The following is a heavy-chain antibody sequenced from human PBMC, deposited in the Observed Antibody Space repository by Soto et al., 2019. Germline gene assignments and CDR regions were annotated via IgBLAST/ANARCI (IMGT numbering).Heavy chain of an antibody. Sequence: SETLSLTCAVYGGSFSGYYWSWIRQPPGKGLEWIGEINHSGVTNYKPSLKRRVTISVDKSKNQFSLKLSSVTAADTAVYYFARRGLGFWSGYFHGMDVWGQGTTVTVSS. J-gene: IGHJ6*02. V-gene: IGHV4-34*01. D-gene: IGHD3-3*01. CDR3: ARRGLGFWSGYFHGMDV. CDR2: INHSGVT. CDR1: GGSFSGYY.